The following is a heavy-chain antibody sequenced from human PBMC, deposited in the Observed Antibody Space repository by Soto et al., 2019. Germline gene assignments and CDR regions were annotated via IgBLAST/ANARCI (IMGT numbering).Heavy chain of an antibody. J-gene: IGHJ4*02. CDR3: ARDVDYDTNGYDYFDY. D-gene: IGHD3-22*01. Sequence: SETLSLTCAVSGYSIRSGYYWGWIRQPPGKGLEWIGSIYHSGSTYYNPSLKSRVTISVDTSKNQISLKLSSVTAADTAVYYCARDVDYDTNGYDYFDYWGQGTLVTVSS. CDR1: GYSIRSGYY. V-gene: IGHV4-38-2*02. CDR2: IYHSGST.